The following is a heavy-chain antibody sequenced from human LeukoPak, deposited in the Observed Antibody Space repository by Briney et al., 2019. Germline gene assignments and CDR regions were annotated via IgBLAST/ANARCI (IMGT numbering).Heavy chain of an antibody. CDR3: ARGRYSGTTYYFDY. Sequence: GGSLRLSCAAAGFTFSSYWMSWVRQAPGKGLEWVANIKQDGSEKYYVDSVKGRFTISRDNAKNSLYLQMNSLRAEDTAVYYCARGRYSGTTYYFDYWGQGTLVTVSS. V-gene: IGHV3-7*03. CDR1: GFTFSSYW. J-gene: IGHJ4*02. D-gene: IGHD5-12*01. CDR2: IKQDGSEK.